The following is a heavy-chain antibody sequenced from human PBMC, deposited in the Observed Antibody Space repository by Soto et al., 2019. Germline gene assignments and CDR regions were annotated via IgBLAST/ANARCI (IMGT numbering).Heavy chain of an antibody. D-gene: IGHD3-3*02. CDR3: ARDFNSIFDDFADMRWNFDP. V-gene: IGHV4-4*07. J-gene: IGHJ5*02. CDR2: VYTTGST. Sequence: SETLSLTCTFTCGSINTYYWSWIRQSAGKGLEWIGRVYTTGSTNYNPSLKSRVTISVDTSRNQFSLSLRSVTAADTAVYYCARDFNSIFDDFADMRWNFDPWVQGTLVTVSS. CDR1: CGSINTYY.